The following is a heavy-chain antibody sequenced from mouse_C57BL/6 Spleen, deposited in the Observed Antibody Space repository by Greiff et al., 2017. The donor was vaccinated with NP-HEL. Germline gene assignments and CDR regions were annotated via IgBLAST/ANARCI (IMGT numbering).Heavy chain of an antibody. J-gene: IGHJ4*01. CDR3: ARFDYYGSSYNYAMDY. Sequence: QVQLQQSGAELMKPGASVKLSCKATGYTFTGYWIEWVKQRPGHGLEWIGEILPGSGSTNYNEKFKGKATFTADTSSNTAYMQLSSLTTEDSAIYYCARFDYYGSSYNYAMDYWGQGTSVTVSS. D-gene: IGHD1-1*01. V-gene: IGHV1-9*01. CDR1: GYTFTGYW. CDR2: ILPGSGST.